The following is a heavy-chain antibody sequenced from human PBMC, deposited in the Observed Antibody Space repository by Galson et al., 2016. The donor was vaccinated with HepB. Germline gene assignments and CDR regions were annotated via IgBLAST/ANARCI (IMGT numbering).Heavy chain of an antibody. D-gene: IGHD1-26*01. CDR3: ARDPEWGAIDY. J-gene: IGHJ4*02. V-gene: IGHV3-23*01. CDR2: ISAEGSTT. CDR1: GFTFTTFA. Sequence: SLRLSCAASGFTFTTFAMSWVRQAPGQGLEWVSAISAEGSTTYYADSVKGRFSISRDTSNNTLYLQMNNLKAEDTAIYYCARDPEWGAIDYWGQGTLVTVSS.